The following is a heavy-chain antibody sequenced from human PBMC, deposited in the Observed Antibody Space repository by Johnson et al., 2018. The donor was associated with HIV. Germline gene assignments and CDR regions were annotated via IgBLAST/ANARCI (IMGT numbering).Heavy chain of an antibody. D-gene: IGHD4-17*01. Sequence: QVQLVESGGGLVKPGGSLRLSCAASGFTFGDYYMSWIRQAPGKGLEWLSYISTSGATIYSADSVKGRFTIPRDNAKKSLYLQMNSLRSEDTALYDCASDSTPWGGDYVDYTFDIWGQGTMVTVSS. CDR1: GFTFGDYY. CDR2: ISTSGATI. J-gene: IGHJ3*02. CDR3: ASDSTPWGGDYVDYTFDI. V-gene: IGHV3-11*04.